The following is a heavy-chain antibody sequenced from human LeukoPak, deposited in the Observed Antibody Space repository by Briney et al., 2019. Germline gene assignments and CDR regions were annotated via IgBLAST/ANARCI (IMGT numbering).Heavy chain of an antibody. D-gene: IGHD3-10*01. CDR1: GGSISSYY. J-gene: IGHJ4*02. V-gene: IGHV4-59*01. CDR3: ARVAGLLWFGELWAFDY. CDR2: IYNSGST. Sequence: SETLSLTCTVSGGSISSYYWSWIRQPPEKGLEWIGYIYNSGSTNYNPSLKSRVTISVDTSKNQFSLKLSSVTAADTAVYYCARVAGLLWFGELWAFDYWGQGTLVTVSS.